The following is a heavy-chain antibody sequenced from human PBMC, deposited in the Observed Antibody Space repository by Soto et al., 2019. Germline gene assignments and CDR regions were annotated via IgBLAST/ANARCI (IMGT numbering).Heavy chain of an antibody. CDR3: ARDFRVASGYFDY. D-gene: IGHD2-15*01. V-gene: IGHV3-30-3*01. Sequence: SLRLSCAASGFTFSSYAMHWVRQAPGKGLEWVAVISYDGSNKYYADSVKGRFTISRDNSKNTLYLQMNSLRAEDTAVYYCARDFRVASGYFDYWGQGTLVTVSS. J-gene: IGHJ4*02. CDR1: GFTFSSYA. CDR2: ISYDGSNK.